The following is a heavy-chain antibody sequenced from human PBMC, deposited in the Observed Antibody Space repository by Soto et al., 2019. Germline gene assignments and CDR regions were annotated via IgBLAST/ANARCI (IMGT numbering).Heavy chain of an antibody. CDR2: ISYDGSNK. J-gene: IGHJ4*02. CDR1: GFTFSSYA. CDR3: ARDPIMVRGVMGPFDY. Sequence: QVQLVESGGGVVQPGRSLRLSCAASGFTFSSYAMHWVRQAPGKGLEWVAVISYDGSNKYYADSVKGRFTISRDNSKNTLFRQMNSLRAEDTAVYYCARDPIMVRGVMGPFDYWGQGTLVTVSS. V-gene: IGHV3-30-3*01. D-gene: IGHD3-10*01.